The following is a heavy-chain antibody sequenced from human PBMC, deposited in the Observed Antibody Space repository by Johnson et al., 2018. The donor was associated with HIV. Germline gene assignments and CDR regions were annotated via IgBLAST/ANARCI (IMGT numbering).Heavy chain of an antibody. CDR2: ISYDGSNK. D-gene: IGHD5-24*01. V-gene: IGHV3-30-3*01. J-gene: IGHJ3*02. Sequence: QVQLVESGGGLVKPGGSLRLSCAASGFTFSSYAMHWVRQAPGKGLEWVAVISYDGSNKYYADSVKGRFTISRDNSKNTLYLQMNSLRAGDTAVYYCARGEEMATILIWGQGTMVTVSS. CDR3: ARGEEMATILI. CDR1: GFTFSSYA.